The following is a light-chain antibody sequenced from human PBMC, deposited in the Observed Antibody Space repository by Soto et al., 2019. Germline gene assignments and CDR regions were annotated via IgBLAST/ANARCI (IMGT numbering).Light chain of an antibody. V-gene: IGLV2-11*01. J-gene: IGLJ1*01. CDR3: SSYTDSTNYV. CDR2: DVT. CDR1: SSDVGGYNY. Sequence: QSALTQPRSVSGSPGQSVTISCTGTSSDVGGYNYVSWYQQHPGKAPKLMIYDVTNRPSGVSNRFSGSKSGNTASLTISGLQAEDEADYYCSSYTDSTNYVFGTGTKLTVL.